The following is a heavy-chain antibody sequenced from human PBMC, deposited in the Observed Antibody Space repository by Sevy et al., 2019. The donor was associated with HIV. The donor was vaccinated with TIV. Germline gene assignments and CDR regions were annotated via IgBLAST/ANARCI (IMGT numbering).Heavy chain of an antibody. CDR3: ARRPDYYDSSGYYYQ. V-gene: IGHV3-21*01. CDR1: GFTFSSYS. Sequence: GGSLRLSCAASGFTFSSYSMHWVRQAPGKGLEWVSSINSISTYIYYADSVKGRFTISRDNAKNSLYLQMNSLRAEDTAVYYCARRPDYYDSSGYYYQWGQGTLVTVSS. J-gene: IGHJ4*02. D-gene: IGHD3-22*01. CDR2: INSISTYI.